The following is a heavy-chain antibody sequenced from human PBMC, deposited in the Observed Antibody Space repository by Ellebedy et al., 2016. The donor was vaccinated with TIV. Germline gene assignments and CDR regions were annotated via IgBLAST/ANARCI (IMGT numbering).Heavy chain of an antibody. CDR1: GFTFSSYS. J-gene: IGHJ3*02. V-gene: IGHV3-23*01. Sequence: GGSLRLXXAASGFTFSSYSMNWVRQAPGKGLEWVSSISGSGGSTHYADSVKGRFSISRDNSKNTLYLQMNSLRAEDTAVYYCARAEIRVDAFDIWGQGTMVTVSS. D-gene: IGHD1-14*01. CDR3: ARAEIRVDAFDI. CDR2: ISGSGGST.